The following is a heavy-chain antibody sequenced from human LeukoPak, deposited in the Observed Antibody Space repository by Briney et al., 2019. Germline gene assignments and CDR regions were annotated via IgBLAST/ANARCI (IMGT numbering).Heavy chain of an antibody. CDR3: ASSDITMIPGY. Sequence: WMGRINPNSGGTNYAQKFQGRVTMTRDTSISTAYMELSRLRSDDTAVYYCASSDITMIPGYWGQGTLVTVSS. J-gene: IGHJ4*02. D-gene: IGHD3-22*01. CDR2: INPNSGGT. V-gene: IGHV1-2*06.